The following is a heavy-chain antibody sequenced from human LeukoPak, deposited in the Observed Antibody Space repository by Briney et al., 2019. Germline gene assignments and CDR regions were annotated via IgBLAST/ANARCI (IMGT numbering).Heavy chain of an antibody. V-gene: IGHV3-48*01. CDR1: GFTFSSYS. CDR3: AKVLRFLEWFPFDY. D-gene: IGHD3-3*01. Sequence: GGSLRLSCAASGFTFSSYSMNWVRQAPGKGLEWVSYISSSSTIYYADSVKGRFTISRDNSKNTLYLQMNSLRAEDTAVYYCAKVLRFLEWFPFDYWGQGTLVTVSS. CDR2: ISSSSTI. J-gene: IGHJ4*02.